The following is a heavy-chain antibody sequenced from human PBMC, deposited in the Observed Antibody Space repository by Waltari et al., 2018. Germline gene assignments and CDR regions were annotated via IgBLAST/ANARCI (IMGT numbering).Heavy chain of an antibody. CDR1: GFTFSAHW. D-gene: IGHD3-22*01. CDR3: TRNALYYETNGPQRGGEY. V-gene: IGHV3-7*01. Sequence: EVQLVESGGGLVQPGGSLKLSCAASGFTFSAHWMAWVRQAPGKGRGVGALRKEDGRETYWADSLKGRCTISRDNVNNSLYLQMNGLRAEDTAVYHCTRNALYYETNGPQRGGEYWGQGTLVTVSS. J-gene: IGHJ4*02. CDR2: RKEDGRET.